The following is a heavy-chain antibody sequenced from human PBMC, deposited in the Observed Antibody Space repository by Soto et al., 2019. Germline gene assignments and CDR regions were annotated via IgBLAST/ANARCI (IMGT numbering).Heavy chain of an antibody. CDR2: ISHSVGAT. Sequence: VQLLESGGGLVQPGGSLRLSCVVSGFTFSSYAMSWVRQAPGKGLEWVSSISHSVGATYYADSVKGRFTISRDNSKNTVYLQMNSLRAEDTAVYYCAKLYLQLGMGGDLDYWGQGSLVTVSS. CDR1: GFTFSSYA. J-gene: IGHJ4*02. CDR3: AKLYLQLGMGGDLDY. V-gene: IGHV3-23*01. D-gene: IGHD7-27*01.